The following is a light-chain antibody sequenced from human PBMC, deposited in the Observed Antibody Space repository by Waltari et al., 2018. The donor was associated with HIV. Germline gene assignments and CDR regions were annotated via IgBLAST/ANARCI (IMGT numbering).Light chain of an antibody. CDR2: GAS. Sequence: VMTQSPATLSVSPGERATLSCRASQSVSSNLAWYQQKPGQAPRLLIYGASTRTTGIAPRFSGSGSETEFTLTINSLQSEDFAVYYCQQYNNWPPTFGQGTKLEIK. V-gene: IGKV3-15*01. CDR3: QQYNNWPPT. J-gene: IGKJ2*01. CDR1: QSVSSN.